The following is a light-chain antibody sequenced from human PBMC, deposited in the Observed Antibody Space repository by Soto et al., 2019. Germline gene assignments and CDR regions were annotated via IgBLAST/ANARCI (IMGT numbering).Light chain of an antibody. CDR3: AVWDDSLNGPV. J-gene: IGLJ3*02. Sequence: QSVLTQPPSASGTPGQRVTISCSGGASNIGRNTVNWYQDLPGTAPKLLISSDNKRPSGVPDRFSGAKSGTSASLAISGLQSEDESDYYCAVWDDSLNGPVFGGGTKRTVL. CDR2: SDN. CDR1: ASNIGRNT. V-gene: IGLV1-44*01.